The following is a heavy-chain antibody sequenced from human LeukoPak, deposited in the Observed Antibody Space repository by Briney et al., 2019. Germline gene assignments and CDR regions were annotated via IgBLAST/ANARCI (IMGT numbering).Heavy chain of an antibody. CDR2: ISGSDGST. CDR3: ARDARGPIGSSSWDNYYYYYMDV. D-gene: IGHD6-13*01. J-gene: IGHJ6*03. Sequence: GGSLRLSCAASGFTFSSYAMSWVRQAPGKGLEWVSGISGSDGSTNYADSVKGRFTISRENSKNTLYLQMNSLRAEDTAVYYCARDARGPIGSSSWDNYYYYYMDVWGKGTTVTISS. CDR1: GFTFSSYA. V-gene: IGHV3-23*01.